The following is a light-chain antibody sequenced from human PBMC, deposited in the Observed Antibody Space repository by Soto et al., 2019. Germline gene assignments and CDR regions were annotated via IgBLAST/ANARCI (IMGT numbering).Light chain of an antibody. CDR2: AAS. Sequence: DVQMTQSPSSLSASIGDRVTITCRASQNINNYLNWYQQKPGEAPKVLIYAASSLQSGVPPRFSGSGSGTDFTLTVNSLQPEDFATYFCQQSYSSPRTFGQGTRLEIK. CDR1: QNINNY. CDR3: QQSYSSPRT. J-gene: IGKJ5*01. V-gene: IGKV1-39*01.